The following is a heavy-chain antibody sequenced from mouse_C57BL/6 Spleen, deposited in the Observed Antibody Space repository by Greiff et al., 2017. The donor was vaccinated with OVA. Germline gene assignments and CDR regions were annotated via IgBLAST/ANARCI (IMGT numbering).Heavy chain of an antibody. CDR1: GFTFSSYT. J-gene: IGHJ3*01. CDR3: ARHNGIYEGFAY. CDR2: ISGGGGNT. Sequence: EVQVVESGGGLVKPGGSLKLSCAASGFTFSSYTMSWVRQTPEKRLEWVATISGGGGNTYYPDSVKGRFTISRDNAKNTLYLQMSSLRSEDTALYYCARHNGIYEGFAYWGQGTLVTVSA. D-gene: IGHD2-1*01. V-gene: IGHV5-9*01.